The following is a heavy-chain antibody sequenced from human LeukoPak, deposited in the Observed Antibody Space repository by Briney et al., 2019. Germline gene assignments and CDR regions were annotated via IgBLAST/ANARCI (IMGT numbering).Heavy chain of an antibody. V-gene: IGHV4-39*07. CDR3: ARAYQGGYFSY. D-gene: IGHD3-22*01. Sequence: PSETLSLTCTVSGGSISSSSYFWGWLRQPPGKGLEWIGSIYYSGSTYYNPSLKSRVTLSVDTSKNQFSLKLSSVTAADTAVYYCARAYQGGYFSYWGQGTLVTVSS. CDR1: GGSISSSSYF. J-gene: IGHJ4*02. CDR2: IYYSGST.